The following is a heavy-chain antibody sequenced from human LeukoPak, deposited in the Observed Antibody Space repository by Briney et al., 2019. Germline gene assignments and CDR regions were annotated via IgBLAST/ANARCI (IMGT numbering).Heavy chain of an antibody. CDR2: INHSGST. J-gene: IGHJ4*02. Sequence: SETLSLTCAVYGGSFSGYYWSWIRQPPGKGLEWIGEINHSGSTNYNPSLKSRVTISVDTSKNQFSQKLSSVTAADTAVYYCARCGYSYAVDYWGQGTLVTVSS. CDR1: GGSFSGYY. CDR3: ARCGYSYAVDY. V-gene: IGHV4-34*01. D-gene: IGHD5-18*01.